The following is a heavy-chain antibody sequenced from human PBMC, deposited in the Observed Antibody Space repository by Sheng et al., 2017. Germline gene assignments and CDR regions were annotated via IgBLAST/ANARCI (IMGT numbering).Heavy chain of an antibody. V-gene: IGHV1-69*01. CDR1: GGTFKDFA. D-gene: IGHD3-16*02. J-gene: IGHJ4*02. CDR3: ARGAATIMITFGXLSFPCY. Sequence: QVELVQSGAEMKKPGSSVKVSCKTTGGTFKDFAMNWVRQAPGHGLEWVGGIIPVFGAATYAQNFRGRVTITADETTSTVYMEVSRLTSEDTAVYYCARGAATIMITFGXLSFPCYWGREPVITV. CDR2: IIPVFGAA.